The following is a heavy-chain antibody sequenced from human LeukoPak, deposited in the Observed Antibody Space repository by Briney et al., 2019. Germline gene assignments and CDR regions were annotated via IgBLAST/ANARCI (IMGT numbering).Heavy chain of an antibody. CDR2: ISYDGSNK. Sequence: GGSLRLSCAASGFTFSSYAMHWVRQAPGKGLEWVAVISYDGSNKYYADSVKGRFTISRDNSKNTLYLQMNSLRAEDTAVYYCASIDSSGYYSLHYWGEGTLVTVSS. CDR3: ASIDSSGYYSLHY. V-gene: IGHV3-30*14. CDR1: GFTFSSYA. D-gene: IGHD3-22*01. J-gene: IGHJ4*02.